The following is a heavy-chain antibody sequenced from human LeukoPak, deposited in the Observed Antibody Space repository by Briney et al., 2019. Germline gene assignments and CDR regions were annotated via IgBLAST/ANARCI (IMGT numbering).Heavy chain of an antibody. CDR1: GHSISSGYY. V-gene: IGHV4-38-2*02. CDR3: ARLAVTTVTTFEY. D-gene: IGHD4-17*01. CDR2: IYYSGST. Sequence: PSETLSLTCTVSGHSISSGYYWGWIRQPPGKGLEWIGYIYYSGSTYYNPSLKSRVTISVDRSKNQFSLKLSSVTAADTAVYYCARLAVTTVTTFEYWGQGTLVTVSS. J-gene: IGHJ4*02.